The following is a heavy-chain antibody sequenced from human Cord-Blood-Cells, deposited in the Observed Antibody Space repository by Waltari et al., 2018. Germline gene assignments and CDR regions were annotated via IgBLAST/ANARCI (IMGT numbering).Heavy chain of an antibody. CDR2: ISSSSSHI. D-gene: IGHD7-27*01. CDR3: ARGTGDYYYYYGMDV. Sequence: EVQLAESGGGLVKPGGSLRLSCAASGFTFSSYSMKWVRKAPGKGLEWVSSISSSSSHIYYADSVKGRFTISRDNAKNSLYLQMNSLRAEDTAVYYCARGTGDYYYYYGMDVWGQGTTVTVSS. J-gene: IGHJ6*02. CDR1: GFTFSSYS. V-gene: IGHV3-21*01.